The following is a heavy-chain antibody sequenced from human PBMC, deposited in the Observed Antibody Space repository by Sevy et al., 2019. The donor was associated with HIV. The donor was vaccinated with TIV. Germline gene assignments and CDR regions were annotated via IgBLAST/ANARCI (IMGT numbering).Heavy chain of an antibody. Sequence: ASVKVSCKASGYTFTGYYMHWVRQAPGQGLEWMGWINPDSGGPNYSPKFQGRVTLTRVTSISTAYMELSRLKSDDTDVYYCVRDDRDGYFDYWGQGTLVTVSS. CDR1: GYTFTGYY. V-gene: IGHV1-2*02. CDR3: VRDDRDGYFDY. CDR2: INPDSGGP. J-gene: IGHJ4*02.